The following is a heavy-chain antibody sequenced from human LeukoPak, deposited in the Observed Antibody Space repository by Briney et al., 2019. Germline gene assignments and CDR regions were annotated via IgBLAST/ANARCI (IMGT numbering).Heavy chain of an antibody. J-gene: IGHJ4*02. D-gene: IGHD5-18*01. Sequence: PGGSLRLSCAASGFTFSSYWMHWVRQAPGKGLVWVSRINSDGSGTSYADSVKGRFTISRDNAKNTLYLQMNSLRAEDTAVYYCARIPGYSYGNDGVDFDYWGQGTLVTVPS. CDR1: GFTFSSYW. CDR2: INSDGSGT. V-gene: IGHV3-74*01. CDR3: ARIPGYSYGNDGVDFDY.